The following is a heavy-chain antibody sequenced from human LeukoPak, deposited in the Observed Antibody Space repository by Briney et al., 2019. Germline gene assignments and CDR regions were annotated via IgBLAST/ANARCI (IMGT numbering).Heavy chain of an antibody. CDR3: ARASGWYGDYFDS. CDR2: IYARGTS. Sequence: PSETLSLTCTVSGGSISFGSFYWSWIRQPAGKRLEWIGQIYARGTSNYNPFLRSRVTISLDTSKNQFSLNLNSVTAADTAVYYCARASGWYGDYFDSWGQGTLVSVSS. D-gene: IGHD6-19*01. V-gene: IGHV4-61*09. J-gene: IGHJ4*02. CDR1: GGSISFGSFY.